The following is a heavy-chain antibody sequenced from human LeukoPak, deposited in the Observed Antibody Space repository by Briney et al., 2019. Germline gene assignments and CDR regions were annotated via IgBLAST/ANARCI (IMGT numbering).Heavy chain of an antibody. Sequence: ASVKVSCKASGYTFTSYAISWVRQAPGQGLEWMGGIIPIFGTANYTQKFQGRVTITADESTSTAYMELSSLRSEDTAVYYCAAARGYYYGSGSYYPAHYFDYWGQGTLVTVSS. CDR3: AAARGYYYGSGSYYPAHYFDY. J-gene: IGHJ4*02. V-gene: IGHV1-69*13. CDR2: IIPIFGTA. D-gene: IGHD3-10*01. CDR1: GYTFTSYA.